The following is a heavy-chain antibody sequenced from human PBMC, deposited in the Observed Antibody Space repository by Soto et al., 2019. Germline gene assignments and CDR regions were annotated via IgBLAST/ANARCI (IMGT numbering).Heavy chain of an antibody. D-gene: IGHD6-19*01. V-gene: IGHV3-30-3*01. CDR3: ARGSSGWYKRDFDY. Sequence: QVQLVESGGGVVQPGRSLRLSCAASGFTFSSYAMHWVRQAPGKGLGWVAVISYDGSNKYYADSVKGRFTISRDNSKNTLYLQMNSLRAEDTAVYYCARGSSGWYKRDFDYWGQGTLVTVSS. J-gene: IGHJ4*02. CDR2: ISYDGSNK. CDR1: GFTFSSYA.